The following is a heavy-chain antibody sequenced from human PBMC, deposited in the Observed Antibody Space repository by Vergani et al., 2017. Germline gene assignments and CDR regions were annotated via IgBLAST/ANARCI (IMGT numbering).Heavy chain of an antibody. CDR1: GYSISSGYY. Sequence: QVQLQQWGAGLLKPSETLSLTCAVSGYSISSGYYWGWIRQPPGKGLEWIGSIYHSGSTYYNPSLKSRVTISVDTSKNQFSLKLSSVTAADTAVYYCARQSSSSWDDAFDIWGQGTMVTVSS. CDR2: IYHSGST. V-gene: IGHV4-38-2*01. J-gene: IGHJ3*02. D-gene: IGHD6-13*01. CDR3: ARQSSSSWDDAFDI.